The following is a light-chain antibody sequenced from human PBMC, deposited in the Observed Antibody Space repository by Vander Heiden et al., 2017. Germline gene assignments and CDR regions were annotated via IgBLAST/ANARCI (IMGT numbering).Light chain of an antibody. CDR2: AAS. J-gene: IGKJ1*01. V-gene: IGKV1-17*01. CDR1: QGIRNY. Sequence: DLHITQSLSSLSASVGDRVTITCRASQGIRNYLGWYQQKPGNAPKRLIYAASSLPSGVPSRFSGSGSGTEFTLTISSLQHEDFATYYCLQHNSYPRTFGQGTKVEIK. CDR3: LQHNSYPRT.